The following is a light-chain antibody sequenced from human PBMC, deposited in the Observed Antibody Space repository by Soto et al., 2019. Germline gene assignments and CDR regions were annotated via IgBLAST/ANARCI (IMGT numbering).Light chain of an antibody. J-gene: IGKJ5*01. CDR3: HQSYSTPPIT. CDR2: AAS. Sequence: DIQMPQSPSTLSASVGDRVTITCRASQSISSYLNWYQQKPGKAPKLLIYAASSLQSGVPSRFSGSGSGTDFTLTISSLQPEDFATYYCHQSYSTPPITFGQGTRLEI. V-gene: IGKV1-39*01. CDR1: QSISSY.